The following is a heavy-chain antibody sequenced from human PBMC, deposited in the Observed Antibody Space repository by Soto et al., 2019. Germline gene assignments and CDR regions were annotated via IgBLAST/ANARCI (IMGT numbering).Heavy chain of an antibody. Sequence: ASVKVSCKASGYTFTSYYMHWVRQAPGQGLEWMGIINPSGGSTSYAQKFQGRVTMTRDTSTSTVYMELSSLRSEDTAVYYCAREAGYSGYDLNWFDPWGQGTLVTVSS. J-gene: IGHJ5*02. CDR1: GYTFTSYY. CDR2: INPSGGST. V-gene: IGHV1-46*03. D-gene: IGHD5-12*01. CDR3: AREAGYSGYDLNWFDP.